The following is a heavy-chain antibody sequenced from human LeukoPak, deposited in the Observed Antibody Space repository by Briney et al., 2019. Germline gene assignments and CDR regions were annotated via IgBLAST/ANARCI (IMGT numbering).Heavy chain of an antibody. CDR2: IYYSGST. Sequence: SETLSHTCAVSGGSISSYYWSWIRQPPGKGLEWIGYIYYSGSTNYNPSLKSRVTISVDTSKNQFSLKLSSVTAADTAVYYCARGISSSWYGRAFDIWGQGTMVTVSS. D-gene: IGHD6-13*01. CDR3: ARGISSSWYGRAFDI. V-gene: IGHV4-59*01. J-gene: IGHJ3*02. CDR1: GGSISSYY.